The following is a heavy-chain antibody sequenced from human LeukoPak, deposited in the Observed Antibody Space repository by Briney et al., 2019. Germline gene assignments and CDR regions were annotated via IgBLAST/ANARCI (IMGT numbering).Heavy chain of an antibody. D-gene: IGHD3-22*01. Sequence: GGSLRLSCAASGFTFSSYWMSWVRQAPGKGLEWVANIKQDGSEKYYVDSVKGRFTTSRDNAKNSLYLQMNSLRAEDTAVYYCARDPPYYDSSGYYLYWGQGTLVTVSS. CDR2: IKQDGSEK. CDR1: GFTFSSYW. CDR3: ARDPPYYDSSGYYLY. V-gene: IGHV3-7*01. J-gene: IGHJ4*02.